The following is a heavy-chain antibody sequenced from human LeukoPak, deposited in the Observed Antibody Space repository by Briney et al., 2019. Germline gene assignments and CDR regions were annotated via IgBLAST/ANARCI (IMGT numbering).Heavy chain of an antibody. Sequence: GASVKVSCKASGYTFTSYGISWVRQAPGQGLEWMGWISAYNGNTNYAQKLRGRVTMTTDTSTSTAYMELRSLRSDDTAVYYCARDSDYYDSSGYFDYWGQGTLVTVSS. D-gene: IGHD3-22*01. CDR1: GYTFTSYG. J-gene: IGHJ4*02. CDR2: ISAYNGNT. CDR3: ARDSDYYDSSGYFDY. V-gene: IGHV1-18*01.